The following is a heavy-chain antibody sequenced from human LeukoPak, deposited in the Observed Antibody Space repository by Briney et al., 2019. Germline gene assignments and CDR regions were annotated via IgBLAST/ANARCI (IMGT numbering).Heavy chain of an antibody. CDR2: IYYSGST. D-gene: IGHD3-3*01. J-gene: IGHJ6*02. CDR1: GGSISSYY. Sequence: SETLSLTCTVSGGSISSYYWSWIRQPPGKGLEWIGYIYYSGSTNYNPSLKSRVTISVDTSKNQFSLKLSSVTAADTAVYYCARWPYDFWSGYYYYHYGMDVWGQGTTVTVSS. CDR3: ARWPYDFWSGYYYYHYGMDV. V-gene: IGHV4-59*01.